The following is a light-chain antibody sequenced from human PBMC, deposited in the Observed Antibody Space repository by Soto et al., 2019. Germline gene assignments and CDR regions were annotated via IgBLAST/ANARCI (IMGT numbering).Light chain of an antibody. Sequence: DIQLTQSPSFLSASVGDRVTITCRASQGISSYLAWYQQKPGKAPKLLIYAASTLQSGVPSRFSGSGSGTEFTLTISSLQPEDFATYYCQQLNSYAFLPFGGGTQVEIK. V-gene: IGKV1-9*01. CDR1: QGISSY. CDR3: QQLNSYAFLP. CDR2: AAS. J-gene: IGKJ4*01.